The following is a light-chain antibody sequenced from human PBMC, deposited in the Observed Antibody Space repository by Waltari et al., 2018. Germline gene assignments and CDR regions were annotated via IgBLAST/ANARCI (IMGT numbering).Light chain of an antibody. J-gene: IGLJ2*01. Sequence: QSALTQPASVSGSPGQSITISCTGSSSDVGTYDYVSWYQQHPGKAPKLVIYEVNNRPSGISNRFSGSKSGNTASLPISGLQAEDEADFYCSTYVSSSTLVVFGGGTRLTVL. CDR3: STYVSSSTLVV. V-gene: IGLV2-14*01. CDR2: EVN. CDR1: SSDVGTYDY.